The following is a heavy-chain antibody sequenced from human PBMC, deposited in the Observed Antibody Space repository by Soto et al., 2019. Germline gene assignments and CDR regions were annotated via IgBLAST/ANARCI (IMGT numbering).Heavy chain of an antibody. D-gene: IGHD3-16*01. J-gene: IGHJ5*02. V-gene: IGHV4-39*01. CDR3: ARRERYYGSPGWFDP. CDR2: VYHNENT. CDR1: GGSINDFAYY. Sequence: SETQSLTCTVSGGSINDFAYYWGWIRQPPGKGLEWIGTVYHNENTYYNPSLKSRVTISVDTAKNQFSLNLRSVTAADTAIYFCARRERYYGSPGWFDPWGQGALVTVSS.